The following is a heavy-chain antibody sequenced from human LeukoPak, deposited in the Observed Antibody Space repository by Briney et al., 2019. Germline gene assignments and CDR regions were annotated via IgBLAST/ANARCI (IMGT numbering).Heavy chain of an antibody. D-gene: IGHD1-26*01. CDR2: ISSTASAI. CDR3: ARVGLGWYFDY. V-gene: IGHV3-48*04. Sequence: GGSLRLSCAASGFSFTSYTMNWVRQAPGKGLEWVSCISSTASAIYYADSVKGRFTISRDNAKNSLYLQMNSLRADDTAVYYCARVGLGWYFDYWGQGTLVTVSS. CDR1: GFSFTSYT. J-gene: IGHJ4*02.